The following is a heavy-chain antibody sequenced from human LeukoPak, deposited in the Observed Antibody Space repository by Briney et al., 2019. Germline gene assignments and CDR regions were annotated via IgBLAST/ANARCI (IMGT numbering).Heavy chain of an antibody. CDR3: AKSFGTVLRFLEWLPAGTITDY. V-gene: IGHV3-23*01. CDR1: GFTFSSYA. CDR2: ISGSGGST. D-gene: IGHD3-3*01. Sequence: GGSLRLSCAASGFTFSSYAMSWVRQAPGKGLEWVSAISGSGGSTYYADSVKGRFTISRDNSKNTLYLQMNSLRAEDTAVYYCAKSFGTVLRFLEWLPAGTITDYWGQGTLVTVSS. J-gene: IGHJ4*02.